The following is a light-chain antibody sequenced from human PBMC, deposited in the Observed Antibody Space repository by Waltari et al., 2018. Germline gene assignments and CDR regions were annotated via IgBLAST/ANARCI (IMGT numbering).Light chain of an antibody. CDR2: AAS. Sequence: EIVFTQSPAPLSSPPGPGSTFSCTASQSVSSYLAWYQQKLGQAPRLLIYAASTRATGIPARFSGSGSGTDFTLTISRLEPEDFAVYYCQQRRNWPRTFGQGTKVEIK. CDR1: QSVSSY. J-gene: IGKJ1*01. CDR3: QQRRNWPRT. V-gene: IGKV3-11*01.